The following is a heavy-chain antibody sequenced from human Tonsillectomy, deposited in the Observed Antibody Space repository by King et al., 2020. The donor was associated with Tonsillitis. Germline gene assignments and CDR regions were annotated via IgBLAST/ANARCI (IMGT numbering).Heavy chain of an antibody. J-gene: IGHJ3*02. D-gene: IGHD3-10*01. CDR2: IHYSGST. V-gene: IGHV4-59*08. CDR1: GGSISSYY. CDR3: ARHSGGNHDVFDI. Sequence: VQLQESGPGLVKSSETLSLTCTVSGGSISSYYWSWIRQPPGKGLEWIGYIHYSGSTNYNPSLKSRVTISVHTSKNQFSLKLSSVTAADTAVYYCARHSGGNHDVFDIWGQGTVVTVSS.